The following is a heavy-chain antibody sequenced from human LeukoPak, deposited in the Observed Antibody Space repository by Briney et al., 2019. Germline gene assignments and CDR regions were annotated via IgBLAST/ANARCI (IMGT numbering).Heavy chain of an antibody. D-gene: IGHD2-21*01. V-gene: IGHV4-59*01. Sequence: SETQSLPCTVSGPSFSRYYWSWLRQSTGEGREWISYIHYTGTTKFNPSLRSRLTISLDTSSNQFSLKLNSVTAADTAVYFCASYSSGWFDPWGQGTLVTVSS. CDR2: IHYTGTT. CDR1: GPSFSRYY. CDR3: ASYSSGWFDP. J-gene: IGHJ5*02.